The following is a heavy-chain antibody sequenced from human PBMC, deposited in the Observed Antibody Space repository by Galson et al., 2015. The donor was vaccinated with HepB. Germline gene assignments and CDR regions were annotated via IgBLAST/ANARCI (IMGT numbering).Heavy chain of an antibody. CDR3: ATRPIFYYDRSGFLDAFDI. CDR1: GYTLSELS. D-gene: IGHD3-22*01. Sequence: SVKVSCKVSGYTLSELSIHWVRQAPGKGLEWLGGFDREDGETIYAQMFQGRVTMTEDTSSDTAYMELSSLRFEDTAMYYCATRPIFYYDRSGFLDAFDIWGQGTMVTVSS. J-gene: IGHJ3*02. V-gene: IGHV1-24*01. CDR2: FDREDGET.